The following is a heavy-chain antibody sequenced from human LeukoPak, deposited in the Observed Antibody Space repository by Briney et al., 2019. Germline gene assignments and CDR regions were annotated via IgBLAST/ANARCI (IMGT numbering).Heavy chain of an antibody. J-gene: IGHJ4*02. Sequence: KTSETLSLTCAVYGGSFSGYYWSWIRQPPGKGLEWIGEINHSGDTNYNPSLKSRVTISVDTSKNQFSLNLSSVTAADTAVYYCARGSNSVAYWGQGTLVTVSS. CDR1: GGSFSGYY. V-gene: IGHV4-34*01. CDR3: ARGSNSVAY. D-gene: IGHD4-23*01. CDR2: INHSGDT.